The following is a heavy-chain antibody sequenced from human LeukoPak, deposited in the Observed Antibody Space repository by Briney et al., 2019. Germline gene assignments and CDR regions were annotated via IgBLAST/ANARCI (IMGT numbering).Heavy chain of an antibody. Sequence: GESLKISCKGSGYSFTSYGIGWVRQMPGKGLEWMGIIYPGDSDTRYSPSFQGQVTISADKSISTAYLQWSSLKASDTAMYYCAGGRGDCSSTSCYTTFDYWGQGTLVTVSS. CDR3: AGGRGDCSSTSCYTTFDY. V-gene: IGHV5-51*01. CDR1: GYSFTSYG. J-gene: IGHJ4*02. D-gene: IGHD2-2*01. CDR2: IYPGDSDT.